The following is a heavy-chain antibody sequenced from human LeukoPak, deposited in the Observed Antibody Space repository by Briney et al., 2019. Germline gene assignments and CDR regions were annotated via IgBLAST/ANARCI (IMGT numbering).Heavy chain of an antibody. D-gene: IGHD1-20*01. J-gene: IGHJ4*02. Sequence: GRSLRLSCAASGFSFSSHLMYWVRQAPGKGLVCVSRISTDGTSTNYADSVKGRFTISRDNARNTLYLQMNSLRAEDTAVYYCAREGNWNDQDYWGQGTLVTVSS. CDR3: AREGNWNDQDY. CDR2: ISTDGTST. CDR1: GFSFSSHL. V-gene: IGHV3-74*01.